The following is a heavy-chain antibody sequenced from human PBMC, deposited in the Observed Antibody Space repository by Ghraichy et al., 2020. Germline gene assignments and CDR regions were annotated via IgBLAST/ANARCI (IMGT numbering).Heavy chain of an antibody. D-gene: IGHD1-20*01. Sequence: GESLNISCAASGFTVSNNYMNWVRQAPGKGLEWVSTIHSGVATYYADSVKGRFTISRDNSKNTLYLQMNSLRVEDTAVYYCARGLAYNWNDLGYWGQGTLVTVSS. CDR1: GFTVSNNY. CDR3: ARGLAYNWNDLGY. CDR2: IHSGVAT. V-gene: IGHV3-53*01. J-gene: IGHJ4*02.